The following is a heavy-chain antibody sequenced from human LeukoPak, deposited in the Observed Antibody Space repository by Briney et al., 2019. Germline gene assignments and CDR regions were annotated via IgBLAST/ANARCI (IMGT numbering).Heavy chain of an antibody. V-gene: IGHV6-1*01. CDR1: GASVPSSGVT. J-gene: IGHJ5*02. CDR3: TRQAYRRFDP. D-gene: IGHD2-21*01. Sequence: SQTLTLPCAISGASVPSSGVTWNCIRQAPARGLEWLGRTYYRSKWYTDYAVSVKSRITINPDTSRNQFSLQLNPVTPEDTAVYYCTRQAYRRFDPWGQGTLVTVSS. CDR2: TYYRSKWYT.